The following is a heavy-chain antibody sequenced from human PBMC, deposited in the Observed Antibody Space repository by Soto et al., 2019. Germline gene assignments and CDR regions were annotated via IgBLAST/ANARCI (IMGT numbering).Heavy chain of an antibody. Sequence: EASVKVSCKASGYTFTSYAMHWVRQAPGQGLEWMGWISAYNGNTNYAQKLQGRVTMTTDTSTSTAYMELRSLRSDDTAVYYCARGGGGYCSGGSCYSGPLGNWFDPWGQGTLVTVSS. D-gene: IGHD2-15*01. CDR1: GYTFTSYA. V-gene: IGHV1-18*01. CDR2: ISAYNGNT. J-gene: IGHJ5*02. CDR3: ARGGGGYCSGGSCYSGPLGNWFDP.